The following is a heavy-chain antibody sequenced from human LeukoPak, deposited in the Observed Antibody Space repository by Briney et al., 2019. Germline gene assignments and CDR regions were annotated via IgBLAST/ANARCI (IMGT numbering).Heavy chain of an antibody. Sequence: PSETLSLTCAVYGGSFSGYYWSWISQPPGKGLEWIGEINHSGSTNYNPSLKSRVTISVDTSKNQFSLKLSSVTAADTAVYYCARDGAARPWNYWGQGTLVTVSS. J-gene: IGHJ4*02. V-gene: IGHV4-34*01. CDR2: INHSGST. CDR1: GGSFSGYY. CDR3: ARDGAARPWNY. D-gene: IGHD6-6*01.